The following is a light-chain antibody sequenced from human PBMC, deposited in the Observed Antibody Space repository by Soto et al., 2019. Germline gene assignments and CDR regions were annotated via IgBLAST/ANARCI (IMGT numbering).Light chain of an antibody. Sequence: EIVLTQSPGTLSLSPGERATLSCRSSHSVSSNYLAWNQQKPGQAPRLLIYDVSSRATGIPDRFSGSGSGTDFTLTISRLEPVDFAVYYCQQYGISPTFGQGTKVEIK. CDR2: DVS. CDR3: QQYGISPT. V-gene: IGKV3-20*01. J-gene: IGKJ1*01. CDR1: HSVSSNY.